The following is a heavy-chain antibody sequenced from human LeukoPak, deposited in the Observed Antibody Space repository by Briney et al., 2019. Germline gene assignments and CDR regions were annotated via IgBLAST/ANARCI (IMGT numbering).Heavy chain of an antibody. J-gene: IGHJ4*02. CDR1: GDSISSSGYY. Sequence: SETLSLTCPVSGDSISSSGYYWGWIRQPPGKGLEWIGTIYYSGSTYYNPSLKSRVTISVDTSKNQFSLRLSSVTAADTAVYYCARHPLGWEQPYYFDYWGQGTLVTVSS. D-gene: IGHD1-26*01. CDR3: ARHPLGWEQPYYFDY. CDR2: IYYSGST. V-gene: IGHV4-39*01.